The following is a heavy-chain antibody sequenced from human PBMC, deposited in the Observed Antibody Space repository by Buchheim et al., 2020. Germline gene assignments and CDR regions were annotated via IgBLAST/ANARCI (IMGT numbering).Heavy chain of an antibody. Sequence: EVQLVESGGGLVQPGGSLRLSCAASGLTFSDYSMNWVRQAPGKGLEWLSYISSGSSTIYYADSVKGRWTISSDNAKNSLYLQMNSLRAEDTAVYYCATMVNYNYGMDVWGQGTT. D-gene: IGHD5-18*01. CDR2: ISSGSSTI. J-gene: IGHJ6*02. CDR1: GLTFSDYS. CDR3: ATMVNYNYGMDV. V-gene: IGHV3-48*01.